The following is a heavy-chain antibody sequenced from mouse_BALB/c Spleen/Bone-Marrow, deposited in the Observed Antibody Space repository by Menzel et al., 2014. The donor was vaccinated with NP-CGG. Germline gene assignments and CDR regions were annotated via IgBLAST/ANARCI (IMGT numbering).Heavy chain of an antibody. CDR3: ARGLSYYYGSRYDFDY. J-gene: IGHJ2*01. Sequence: VQLQESGAELVRPGASVKISCKGSGYTFTDYAMHWVKQSHAKSLEWIGIISSSYGDATYNHKFKGKATMTVDKSSSTAYIELARLTSEDSAIYYCARGLSYYYGSRYDFDYWGQGTPLTVSS. V-gene: IGHV1S137*01. CDR2: ISSSYGDA. D-gene: IGHD1-1*01. CDR1: GYTFTDYA.